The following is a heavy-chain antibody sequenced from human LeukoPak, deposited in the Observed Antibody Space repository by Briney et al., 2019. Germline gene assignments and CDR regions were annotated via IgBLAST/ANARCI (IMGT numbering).Heavy chain of an antibody. D-gene: IGHD3/OR15-3a*01. Sequence: GGSLRLSCAASGFSFSSYSMSWVRQAPGKGLEWLSFISSISSTICYADSVQGRFTVSRDNAENSLYLQMNSLRDEDTAVYYCARDGRPADYWGQGTLVTVSS. CDR1: GFSFSSYS. J-gene: IGHJ4*02. CDR3: ARDGRPADY. V-gene: IGHV3-48*02. CDR2: ISSISSTI.